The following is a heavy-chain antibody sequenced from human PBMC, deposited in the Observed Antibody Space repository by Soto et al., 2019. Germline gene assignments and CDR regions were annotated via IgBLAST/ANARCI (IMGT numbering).Heavy chain of an antibody. J-gene: IGHJ4*02. V-gene: IGHV3-23*01. CDR3: ARGYCGGGSCYSPFD. CDR1: GFTFSGYA. CDR2: ITGSGGST. D-gene: IGHD2-15*01. Sequence: EVQLLESGGGLVQPGGSLRLSCAASGFTFSGYAMSWVRQAPGKGLEWVSGITGSGGSTYYADSVKGRFTISRDKSKNTLYLQMNSLRAEDTAVYYCARGYCGGGSCYSPFDWGQGTLVTVSS.